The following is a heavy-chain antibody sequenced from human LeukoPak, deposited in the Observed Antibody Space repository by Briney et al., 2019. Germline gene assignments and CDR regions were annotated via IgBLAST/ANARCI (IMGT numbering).Heavy chain of an antibody. Sequence: GASVKVSCKASGYTFTSYDINWVRQATGQELEWMGWMNPNSGNTGYAQKFQGRVTMTRNTSISTAYMELSSLRSEDTAVYYCARLPYYYDSSGYPYYYYGMDVWGQGTTVTVSS. CDR3: ARLPYYYDSSGYPYYYYGMDV. D-gene: IGHD3-22*01. J-gene: IGHJ6*02. V-gene: IGHV1-8*01. CDR1: GYTFTSYD. CDR2: MNPNSGNT.